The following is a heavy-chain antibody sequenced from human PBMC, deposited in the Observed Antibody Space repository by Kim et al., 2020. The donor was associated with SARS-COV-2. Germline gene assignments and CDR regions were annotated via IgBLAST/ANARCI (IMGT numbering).Heavy chain of an antibody. CDR2: INPQTGAT. D-gene: IGHD1-1*01. J-gene: IGHJ4*02. V-gene: IGHV1-2*02. Sequence: ASVKVSCTASGYTFPGYYIHWVRQAPGQGLKWMGCINPQTGATEFADDVQGRLTLTRDMSIAAAYMELSGLRYDDTAVYYCAARRENYNMEEPRDYWGQG. CDR3: AARRENYNMEEPRDY. CDR1: GYTFPGYY.